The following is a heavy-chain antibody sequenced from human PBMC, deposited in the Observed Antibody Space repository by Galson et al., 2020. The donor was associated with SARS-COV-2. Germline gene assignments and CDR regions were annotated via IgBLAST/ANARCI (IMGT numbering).Heavy chain of an antibody. CDR3: ASSADCSSTSCYQFDY. V-gene: IGHV4-4*02. J-gene: IGHJ4*02. D-gene: IGHD2-2*01. CDR1: GGSISSSNW. Sequence: SETLSLTCAVSGGSISSSNWWSWVRQPPGKGLEWIGEIYQSGSTNYNPSLKSRVTISVDTSKNQFSLKLSSVTAADTAVYYCASSADCSSTSCYQFDYWGQGTLVTVSS. CDR2: IYQSGST.